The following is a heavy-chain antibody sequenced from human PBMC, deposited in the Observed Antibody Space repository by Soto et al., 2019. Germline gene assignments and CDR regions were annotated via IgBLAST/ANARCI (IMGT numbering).Heavy chain of an antibody. D-gene: IGHD5-12*01. J-gene: IGHJ4*02. Sequence: EVQLLESGGGLVHPGGSLRLSCAASGFTISTYSFTWVHQTPAKGLEWVSGISVTGDTTFYADSVKGRFTISRDISKNTVYLQMHSLRVEDTAVYFCAKWSGYGDLWGQGTLVTVSS. CDR2: ISVTGDTT. CDR1: GFTISTYS. CDR3: AKWSGYGDL. V-gene: IGHV3-23*01.